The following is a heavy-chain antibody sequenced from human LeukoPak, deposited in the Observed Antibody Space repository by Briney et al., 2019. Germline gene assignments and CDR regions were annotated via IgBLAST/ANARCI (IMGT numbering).Heavy chain of an antibody. J-gene: IGHJ4*02. D-gene: IGHD3-22*01. CDR2: IYYSGST. CDR1: GGSISSSSYY. CDR3: AAYYYDSSGYFEALDY. V-gene: IGHV4-39*01. Sequence: SETLSLTCTVSGGSISSSSYYWGWIRQPPGKGLEWIGSIYYSGSTYCNPSLKSRVTISVDTSKNQFSLKLSSVTAADTAVYYCAAYYYDSSGYFEALDYWGQGTLVTVSS.